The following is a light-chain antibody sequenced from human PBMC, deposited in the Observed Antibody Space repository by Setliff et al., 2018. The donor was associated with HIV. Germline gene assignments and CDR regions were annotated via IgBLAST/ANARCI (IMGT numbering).Light chain of an antibody. CDR1: TSDVGGYIY. CDR2: EVS. Sequence: QSVLAQPASVSGSPGQSITISCTGTTSDVGGYIYVSWYQQHPGKAPKLIISEVSSRPSGVSNRFSGSKSGHTASLTISGLQAEDEAGYYCSSYTSSSNLVFGTGTKVTVL. CDR3: SSYTSSSNLV. J-gene: IGLJ1*01. V-gene: IGLV2-14*01.